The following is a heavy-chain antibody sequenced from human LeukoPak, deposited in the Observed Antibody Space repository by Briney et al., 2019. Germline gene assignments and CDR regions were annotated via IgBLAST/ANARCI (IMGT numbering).Heavy chain of an antibody. Sequence: GGSLRLSCAASGFTFSSYAMSWVRQAPGKGLEWVGFIRSKAYGGTTEYAASVKGRFTISRDDSKSIAYLQMNSLKTEDTAVYYCTVGEDYYDSSGYYAGAQRYWGQGTLVTVSS. J-gene: IGHJ4*02. CDR1: GFTFSSYA. D-gene: IGHD3-22*01. CDR2: IRSKAYGGTT. V-gene: IGHV3-49*04. CDR3: TVGEDYYDSSGYYAGAQRY.